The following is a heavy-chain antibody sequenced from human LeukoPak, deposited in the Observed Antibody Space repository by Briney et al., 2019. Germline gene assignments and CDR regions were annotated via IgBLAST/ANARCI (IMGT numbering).Heavy chain of an antibody. Sequence: GGSLRLFCAASGFTFSSYSMNWARQAPGKGLEWVSAIISSGSNIYYADSVKGRFTISRDTSKNSLYLQMNSLRAEDTAVYYCARGGLNWFYPSGPGTLVTVSS. V-gene: IGHV3-21*01. CDR2: IISSGSNI. CDR1: GFTFSSYS. CDR3: ARGGLNWFYP. J-gene: IGHJ5*02.